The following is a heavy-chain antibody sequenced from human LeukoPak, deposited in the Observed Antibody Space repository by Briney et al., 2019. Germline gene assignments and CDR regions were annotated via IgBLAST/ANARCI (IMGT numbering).Heavy chain of an antibody. V-gene: IGHV4-59*01. Sequence: SETLSLTCTVSGGSISSYYWSWIRQPPGKGPEWIGYIYYSGSTNYNLSLKSRVTISVDTSKNQFSLKLSSVTAADTAVYYCARDSGRDGYNPLYYYYGMDVWGQGTTVTVSS. D-gene: IGHD5-24*01. J-gene: IGHJ6*02. CDR1: GGSISSYY. CDR3: ARDSGRDGYNPLYYYYGMDV. CDR2: IYYSGST.